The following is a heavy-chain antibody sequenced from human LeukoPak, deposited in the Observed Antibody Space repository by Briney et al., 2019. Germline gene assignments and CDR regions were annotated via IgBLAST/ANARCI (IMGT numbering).Heavy chain of an antibody. J-gene: IGHJ4*02. V-gene: IGHV4-4*07. CDR2: IFASGTT. CDR1: GASISAYY. CDR3: VQDGPLCSDY. Sequence: PSETLSLTCTHSGASISAYYWSWIRQPAGKGLEWIGRIFASGTTNYNPSLESRVTMSVDTSKNQFSLKLSLVTAADTAVYYCVQDGPLCSDYWGQGTLVTVSS. D-gene: IGHD2/OR15-2a*01.